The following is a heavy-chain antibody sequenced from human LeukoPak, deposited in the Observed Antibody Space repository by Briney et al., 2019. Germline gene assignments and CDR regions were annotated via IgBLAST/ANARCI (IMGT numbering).Heavy chain of an antibody. CDR2: ISNSGSTT. CDR1: GFTFSSYS. V-gene: IGHV3-48*01. CDR3: ARGGTAVAREEY. J-gene: IGHJ4*02. Sequence: GGSLRLSCAASGFTFSSYSMNWVRQAPGKGLEWASYISNSGSTTYYADSAKGRFTISRDNAKNSLYLQMNSLRVEDTAVYYCARGGTAVAREEYWGQGTLVTVSS. D-gene: IGHD6-19*01.